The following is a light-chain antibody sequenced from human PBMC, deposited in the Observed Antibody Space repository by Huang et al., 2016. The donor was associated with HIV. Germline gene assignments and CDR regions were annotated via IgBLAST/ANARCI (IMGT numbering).Light chain of an antibody. CDR1: QSVGAN. J-gene: IGKJ2*01. Sequence: TVMTQSPTTLSVSPGERVTLSCRASQSVGANLAWYQQRPGQAPRLLIYGASTRATGIPARFSGSGSGTDFTLTISSLQSEDSAIYYCHQNNNWPPYTFGQGTKLEIK. V-gene: IGKV3-15*01. CDR2: GAS. CDR3: HQNNNWPPYT.